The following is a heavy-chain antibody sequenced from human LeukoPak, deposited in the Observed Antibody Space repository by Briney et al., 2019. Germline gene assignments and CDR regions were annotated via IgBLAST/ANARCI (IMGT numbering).Heavy chain of an antibody. CDR2: ISISGSRI. D-gene: IGHD5-18*01. CDR3: ARDLYSYGYSPDY. J-gene: IGHJ4*02. CDR1: GFTFSSYS. Sequence: GGSLRLSCAASGFTFSSYSMSWVRQAPTKGLEWVSYISISGSRIYYADSVKGRFTISRDNAKNSVYLQMNSLRAEDTAVYYCARDLYSYGYSPDYWGQGTLVTVSS. V-gene: IGHV3-48*01.